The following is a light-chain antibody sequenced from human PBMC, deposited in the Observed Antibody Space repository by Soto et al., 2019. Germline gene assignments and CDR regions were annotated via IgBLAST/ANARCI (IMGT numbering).Light chain of an antibody. CDR2: EVS. CDR1: SSDVGAYDY. J-gene: IGLJ1*01. CDR3: SSYTTSSTLV. V-gene: IGLV2-14*01. Sequence: QSVLAQPASVSGSPGQSITISCTGTSSDVGAYDYVSWYQQHPGKAPKVMIYEVSNWPSGVSNRFSGSKSGNTASLTISGLQAEYEAEYHCSSYTTSSTLVFGTGTKVTVL.